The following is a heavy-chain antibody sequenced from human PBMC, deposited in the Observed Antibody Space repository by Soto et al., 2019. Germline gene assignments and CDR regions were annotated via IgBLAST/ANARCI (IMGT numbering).Heavy chain of an antibody. V-gene: IGHV3-66*01. J-gene: IGHJ3*02. CDR3: ARSTTIAMGDSFDI. CDR1: GFNVSRNY. Sequence: EVQVVESGGGLVQPGGSLRLSCAASGFNVSRNYMAWVRLAPGRGLEWVSFIYNDGRTADADSVKGRFIISKDHSKSTLSLQMNSLRVEDTAVYYCARSTTIAMGDSFDIWGRGTAVIVSS. CDR2: IYNDGRT. D-gene: IGHD2-2*01.